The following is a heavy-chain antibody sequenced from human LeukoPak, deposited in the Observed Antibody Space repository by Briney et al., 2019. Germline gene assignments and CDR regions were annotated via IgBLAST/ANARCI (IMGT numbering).Heavy chain of an antibody. CDR1: GYTFTAYY. D-gene: IGHD5-24*01. J-gene: IGHJ3*02. Sequence: GASVKVSCKASGYTFTAYYIHWVRQAPGQGLEWMGWINPNSGGTNYAAKFQGRVTMTRETSITTGYMDLTSLRSDDTAVYYCATARDRFTGAWGLDAFDIWGQGTMVTVSS. CDR3: ATARDRFTGAWGLDAFDI. CDR2: INPNSGGT. V-gene: IGHV1-2*02.